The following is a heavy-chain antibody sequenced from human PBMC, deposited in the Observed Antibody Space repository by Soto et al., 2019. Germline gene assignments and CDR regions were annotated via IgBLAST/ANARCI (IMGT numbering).Heavy chain of an antibody. D-gene: IGHD6-19*01. J-gene: IGHJ4*02. V-gene: IGHV4-34*01. CDR2: INHSGST. Sequence: SETLSLTCAVYGGSFSGYYWSWIRQPPGKGLEWIGEINHSGSTNYNPSLKSRVTISVDTSKNQFSLKLSSVTAADTAVYYCARGFTYSSGWYGSDYWGQGTLVTVSS. CDR1: GGSFSGYY. CDR3: ARGFTYSSGWYGSDY.